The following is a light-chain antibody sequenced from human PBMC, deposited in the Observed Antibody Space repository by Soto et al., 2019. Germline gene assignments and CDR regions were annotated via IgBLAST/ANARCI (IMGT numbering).Light chain of an antibody. CDR1: QNIDNL. V-gene: IGKV1-39*01. Sequence: DIQMTQSPSSLSASVGDRVTITCRASQNIDNLLNWYQQKAGKAPRLLIYAASSLQTGVPSRFSGSGSVTDFTLTISSLQPEDFATYYCQQGSSNRWTFGQGTRVDIK. CDR2: AAS. J-gene: IGKJ1*01. CDR3: QQGSSNRWT.